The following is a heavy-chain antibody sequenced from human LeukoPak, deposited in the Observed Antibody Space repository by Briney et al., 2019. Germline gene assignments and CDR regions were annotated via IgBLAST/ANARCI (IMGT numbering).Heavy chain of an antibody. CDR1: GFTVSSNY. J-gene: IGHJ4*02. V-gene: IGHV3-66*01. D-gene: IGHD1-26*01. Sequence: PGGSLRLSCAASGFTVSSNYMSWVRQAPGKGLEWVSVIYSGGSTYYADSVKGRFTISRDNSKNTLYLQMNSLRAEDTAVYYCARSPVSGSYFSGGFDYWGQGTLVTVSS. CDR3: ARSPVSGSYFSGGFDY. CDR2: IYSGGST.